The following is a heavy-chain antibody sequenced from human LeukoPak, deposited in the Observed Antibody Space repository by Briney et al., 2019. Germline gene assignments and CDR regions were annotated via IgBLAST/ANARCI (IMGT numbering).Heavy chain of an antibody. Sequence: SETLSLTCTVSGGSFSSCCYYWSRLPPPAGKELEWISRIYDSGSNNYNPSLKSRVTLSLDTTKNQFSLKLISVTAPATAVFYCVREGLNMVRRVIPKEAWGLFDPWGQGILVTVSS. J-gene: IGHJ5*02. CDR1: GGSFSSCCYY. CDR3: VREGLNMVRRVIPKEAWGLFDP. V-gene: IGHV4-61*02. CDR2: IYDSGSN. D-gene: IGHD3-10*01.